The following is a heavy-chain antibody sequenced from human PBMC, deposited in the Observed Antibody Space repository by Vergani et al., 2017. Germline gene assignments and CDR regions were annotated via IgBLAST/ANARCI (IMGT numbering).Heavy chain of an antibody. D-gene: IGHD6-19*01. J-gene: IGHJ2*01. Sequence: QVQLQESGPGLVKPSQTLSLPCTVSGGSISSGDYYWSWIRQPPGKGLEWIGYIYYSGSTYYNPSLKSRVTISVDTSKNQFSLKLSSVTAADTAVYYCARAQFTRGWLTPYWYFDLWGRGTLVTVSS. CDR1: GGSISSGDYY. V-gene: IGHV4-30-4*01. CDR3: ARAQFTRGWLTPYWYFDL. CDR2: IYYSGST.